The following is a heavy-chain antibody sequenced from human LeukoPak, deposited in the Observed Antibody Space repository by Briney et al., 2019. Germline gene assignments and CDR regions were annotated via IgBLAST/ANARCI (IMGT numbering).Heavy chain of an antibody. V-gene: IGHV1-18*04. J-gene: IGHJ4*02. CDR3: ARDFTNYSGYEQFDY. Sequence: ASVKVSCKASGYTFTSYGISWVRQAPGQGLEWMGWISAYNGNTNYAQKPQGRVTMTTDTSTSTAYMELRSLRSDDTAVYYCARDFTNYSGYEQFDYWGQGTLVTVSS. CDR1: GYTFTSYG. CDR2: ISAYNGNT. D-gene: IGHD5-12*01.